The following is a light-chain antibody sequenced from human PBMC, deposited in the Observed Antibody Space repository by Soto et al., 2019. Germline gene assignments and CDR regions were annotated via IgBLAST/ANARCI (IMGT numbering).Light chain of an antibody. Sequence: EIVLTQSPATLSLSPGERATLSRRASQSVSSYLAWYQQKPGQAPRLLIYDASNRATGIPARFSGSASGTDFTLTISSLEPEDFAVYYCQQRSNWRITFGQGTRLEIK. CDR2: DAS. CDR3: QQRSNWRIT. CDR1: QSVSSY. J-gene: IGKJ5*01. V-gene: IGKV3-11*01.